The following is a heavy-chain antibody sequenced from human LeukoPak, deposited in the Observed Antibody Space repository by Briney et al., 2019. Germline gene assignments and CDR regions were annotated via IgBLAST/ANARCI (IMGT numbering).Heavy chain of an antibody. V-gene: IGHV4-61*02. D-gene: IGHD2-15*01. CDR3: ARDLGYGGTEMYYFDY. J-gene: IGHJ4*02. CDR1: GGSISSGSYY. CDR2: ISTSGST. Sequence: SQTLSLTCTVSGGSISSGSYYWSWIRQPAGKGLEWIGRISTSGSTSYNPSLKSRVTISVGTSKNQFSLNLSSVTAADTAVYYCARDLGYGGTEMYYFDYWGQGTLVTVSS.